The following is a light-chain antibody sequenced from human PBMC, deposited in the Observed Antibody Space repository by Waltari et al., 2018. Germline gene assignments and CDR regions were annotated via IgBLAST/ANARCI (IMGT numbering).Light chain of an antibody. V-gene: IGKV3-15*01. J-gene: IGKJ1*01. CDR1: QSLRSN. CDR3: QQYDNWLGT. CDR2: GAS. Sequence: DIVITQSPATLSAFPGERATLSCRASQSLRSNLAWYQHKPGQAPGLLIYGASTRATGIPARFSGSGSGTEFTLTISSLQSEDFAVYFCQQYDNWLGTFGQGTKVEIK.